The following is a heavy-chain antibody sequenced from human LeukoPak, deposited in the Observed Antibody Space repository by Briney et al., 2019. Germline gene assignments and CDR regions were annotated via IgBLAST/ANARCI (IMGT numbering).Heavy chain of an antibody. CDR1: GYSFTTYW. CDR2: IYPGDSDT. CDR3: IVLDENSSDAFDI. D-gene: IGHD1-26*01. V-gene: IGHV5-51*01. Sequence: LGESLKISCKGSGYSFTTYWIGWVRQMPGKGLEWMGIIYPGDSDTRYSPSFQGQVTISADKSISTAYLQWSSLKASDTAMYYCIVLDENSSDAFDIWGQGTMVTVSS. J-gene: IGHJ3*02.